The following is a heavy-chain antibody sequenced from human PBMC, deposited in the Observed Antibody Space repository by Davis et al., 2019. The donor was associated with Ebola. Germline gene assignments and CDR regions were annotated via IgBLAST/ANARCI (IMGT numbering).Heavy chain of an antibody. CDR2: INSDGSNT. J-gene: IGHJ4*02. CDR3: ARTSHYFDC. CDR1: GFTFSPYR. Sequence: PGGSLRLSCAASGFTFSPYRMHWVRHAPGKGLVWVSRINSDGSNTDYADSVKGRFTISRDNDKNTLYLQMNSLRAEDTAVYYCARTSHYFDCWGQGTLVTVSS. V-gene: IGHV3-74*01.